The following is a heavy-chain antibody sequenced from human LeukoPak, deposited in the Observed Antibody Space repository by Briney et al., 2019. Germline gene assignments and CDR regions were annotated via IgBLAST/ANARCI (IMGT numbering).Heavy chain of an antibody. Sequence: PLETLSLTCAVYGGSSSGVYWSWIRQPPRKGLEWIGEINHSGSTNYNPSLKSRVTISVDTSKNQSALKLSSLPAADTAVYYCARSGDGYNYGDYCGQGTLVTVSS. V-gene: IGHV4-34*01. CDR2: INHSGST. CDR3: ARSGDGYNYGDY. J-gene: IGHJ4*02. CDR1: GGSSSGVY. D-gene: IGHD5-24*01.